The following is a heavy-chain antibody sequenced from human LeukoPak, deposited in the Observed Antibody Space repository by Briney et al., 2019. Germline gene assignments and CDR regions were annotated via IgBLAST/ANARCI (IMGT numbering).Heavy chain of an antibody. CDR3: ARRVPAAIRGNYYYAMDV. Sequence: ASVKVSCKASGYTFTSYYMHWVRQAPGQGLEWMGIINPSGGSTSYAQKFQGRVTITADKSTSTAYMELSSLRSEDTAVYYCARRVPAAIRGNYYYAMDVWGQGTAVTVSS. D-gene: IGHD2-2*02. CDR2: INPSGGST. V-gene: IGHV1-46*01. CDR1: GYTFTSYY. J-gene: IGHJ6*02.